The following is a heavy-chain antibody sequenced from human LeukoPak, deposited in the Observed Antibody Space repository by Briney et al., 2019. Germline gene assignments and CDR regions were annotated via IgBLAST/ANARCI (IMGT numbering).Heavy chain of an antibody. CDR2: ISSSSSYI. V-gene: IGHV3-21*01. J-gene: IGHJ4*02. D-gene: IGHD1-14*01. CDR3: ARDRIQDSGIHY. Sequence: GGSLRLSCAASGFTFSSYSMNWVRQAPGKGLEWVSSISSSSSYIYYADSVKGRFTISRDNDKNSLYLQMNSLRAEDTAVYYCARDRIQDSGIHYWGQGTLVTVSS. CDR1: GFTFSSYS.